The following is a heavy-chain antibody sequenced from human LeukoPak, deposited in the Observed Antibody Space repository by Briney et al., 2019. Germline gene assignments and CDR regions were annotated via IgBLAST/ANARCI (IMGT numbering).Heavy chain of an antibody. CDR1: GFTFSSYA. CDR3: AKENPYDFWSGRERYFDY. J-gene: IGHJ4*02. V-gene: IGHV3-23*01. Sequence: GGSLRLSCAASGFTFSSYAMSWGRQAPGKGLEWVSAISGSGGSTYYADSVKGRFTISRDNSKNTLYLQMNSLRAEDTAVYYCAKENPYDFWSGRERYFDYWGQGTLVTVSS. D-gene: IGHD3-3*01. CDR2: ISGSGGST.